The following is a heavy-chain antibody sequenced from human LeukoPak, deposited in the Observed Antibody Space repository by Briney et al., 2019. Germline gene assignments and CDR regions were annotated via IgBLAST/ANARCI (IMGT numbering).Heavy chain of an antibody. V-gene: IGHV1-2*02. CDR1: GYTFTGYY. Sequence: ASVKVSCKASGYTFTGYYMHWVRQAPGQGLEWMGWINPNSGDTNYAQKFQGRVTMTRDTSISTAYMELSRLRSDDTAVYYCARDPGYGSGSWEDYWGQGTLVTVSS. D-gene: IGHD3-10*01. CDR2: INPNSGDT. J-gene: IGHJ4*02. CDR3: ARDPGYGSGSWEDY.